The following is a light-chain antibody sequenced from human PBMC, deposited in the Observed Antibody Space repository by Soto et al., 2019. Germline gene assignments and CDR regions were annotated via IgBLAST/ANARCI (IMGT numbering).Light chain of an antibody. V-gene: IGKV1-33*01. CDR1: QDISNY. J-gene: IGKJ3*01. CDR2: DAS. CDR3: QRYDNPIT. Sequence: DIQMTQSPSSLSASVGDRVTITCQASQDISNYLNWYQQKPGKAPKLLIYDASNLETGVPSRFSGSGSGTDFTFTISSLQTEDIATYYCQRYDNPITFGPGTKVDIK.